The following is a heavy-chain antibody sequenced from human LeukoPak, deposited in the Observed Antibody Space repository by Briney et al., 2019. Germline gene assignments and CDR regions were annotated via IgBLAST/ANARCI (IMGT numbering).Heavy chain of an antibody. Sequence: GGSLRLSCAASGFTFSSYAMHWVRQAPGKGLEWVAVISYDGSNKYHADSVKGRFTTSRDNSKNTLYLEMSSLRPEDTAVYYYARDRRWLQYSDYWGQGTLVTVSS. V-gene: IGHV3-30*04. CDR1: GFTFSSYA. J-gene: IGHJ4*02. CDR2: ISYDGSNK. D-gene: IGHD5-24*01. CDR3: ARDRRWLQYSDY.